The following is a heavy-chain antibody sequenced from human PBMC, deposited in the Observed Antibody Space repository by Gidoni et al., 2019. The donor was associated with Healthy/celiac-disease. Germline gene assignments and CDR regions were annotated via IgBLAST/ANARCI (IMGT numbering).Heavy chain of an antibody. V-gene: IGHV4-34*01. CDR3: ARGRYGSGSYSSLGY. CDR2: INHSGST. D-gene: IGHD3-10*01. Sequence: QVQLQQWGAGLLKPSETLSLTCAVYGGSFSGYYWSWLRQPPGKGLAWIGEINHSGSTNYNPSLKSRVTISVDTSKNQFSLKLSSVTAADTAVYYCARGRYGSGSYSSLGYWGQGTLVTVSS. J-gene: IGHJ4*02. CDR1: GGSFSGYY.